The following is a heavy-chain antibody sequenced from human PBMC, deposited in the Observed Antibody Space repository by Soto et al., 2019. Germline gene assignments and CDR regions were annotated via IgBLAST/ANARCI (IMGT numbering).Heavy chain of an antibody. CDR2: ISAYNGNT. V-gene: IGHV1-18*01. CDR1: GYTFTSYG. J-gene: IGHJ5*02. Sequence: ASVKVSCKASGYTFTSYGISWVRQAPGQGLEWMGWISAYNGNTNYAQKLQGRVTMTTDTSTSTAYMELRSLRSDDTAVYYCALSEYYYDSSALDPWGQGTLVTVSS. CDR3: ALSEYYYDSSALDP. D-gene: IGHD3-22*01.